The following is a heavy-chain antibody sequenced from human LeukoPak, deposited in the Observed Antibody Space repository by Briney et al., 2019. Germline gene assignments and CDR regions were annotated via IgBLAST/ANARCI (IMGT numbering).Heavy chain of an antibody. J-gene: IGHJ4*02. CDR3: ARGRGQLLSQIYFDY. V-gene: IGHV3-21*01. CDR2: ISSSSSYI. CDR1: GFTFSSYN. Sequence: GGSLRLSCAASGFTFSSYNMNWVRQAPGKGLEWVSSISSSSSYIYYADSVKGRFTISRDNAKNSLYLQMNSLRAEDTAVYYCARGRGQLLSQIYFDYWGQGTLVTVSS. D-gene: IGHD2-2*01.